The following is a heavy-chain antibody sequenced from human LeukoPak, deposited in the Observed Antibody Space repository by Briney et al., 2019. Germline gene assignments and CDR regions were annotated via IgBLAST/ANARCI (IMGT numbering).Heavy chain of an antibody. CDR2: IRSKAYGGTT. Sequence: GGSLRLACTASGFTFGDYAMTWVRQAPGKGLEWVGFIRSKAYGGTTEYAASVRGRFTISRDDSKSIAYLQMNSLKTEDTAVYYCARGLSPYYYYYMDVWGKGTTVTVSS. CDR1: GFTFGDYA. CDR3: ARGLSPYYYYYMDV. V-gene: IGHV3-49*04. J-gene: IGHJ6*03.